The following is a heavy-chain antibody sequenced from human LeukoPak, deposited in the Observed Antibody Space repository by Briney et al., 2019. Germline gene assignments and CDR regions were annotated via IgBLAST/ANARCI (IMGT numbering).Heavy chain of an antibody. CDR2: ISYDGSNK. CDR1: GFTFSSYA. Sequence: GGSLRLSCAASGFTFSSYAMHWVRQAPGKGLEWVAVISYDGSNKYYADSVKGRFTISRDNSKNTLYLQMNSLRAEDTAVYYCARERWPGYSSSWYPFDIWGQGTMVTVSS. J-gene: IGHJ3*02. D-gene: IGHD6-13*01. V-gene: IGHV3-30-3*01. CDR3: ARERWPGYSSSWYPFDI.